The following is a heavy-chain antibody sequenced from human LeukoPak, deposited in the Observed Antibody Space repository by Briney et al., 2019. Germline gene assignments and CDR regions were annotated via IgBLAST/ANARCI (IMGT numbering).Heavy chain of an antibody. V-gene: IGHV3-21*01. Sequence: GGSLRLSCVASGFTFNTYSMTWVRQAPGKGLEWVSSISSSGSYIYSADSLQGRFTISRDNAKNSLYLQMNSLRAEDTAVYYCAREIGLVAADFWGQGTMASLSS. CDR1: GFTFNTYS. CDR3: AREIGLVAADF. CDR2: ISSSGSYI. D-gene: IGHD5-12*01. J-gene: IGHJ4*02.